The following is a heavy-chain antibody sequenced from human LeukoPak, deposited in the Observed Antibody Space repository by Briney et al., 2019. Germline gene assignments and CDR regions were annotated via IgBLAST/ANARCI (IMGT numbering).Heavy chain of an antibody. V-gene: IGHV3-23*01. D-gene: IGHD2-15*01. CDR2: ISGSGGST. CDR3: AKGMGKDIGMDV. J-gene: IGHJ6*02. Sequence: GGSLRLSCAASGFTFSSYAMNWVRQAPGKGLEWVSAISGSGGSTYYADSVKGRFTISRDNSKNTLYLQMNSPRAEDTAVYYCAKGMGKDIGMDVWGQGTTVTVSS. CDR1: GFTFSSYA.